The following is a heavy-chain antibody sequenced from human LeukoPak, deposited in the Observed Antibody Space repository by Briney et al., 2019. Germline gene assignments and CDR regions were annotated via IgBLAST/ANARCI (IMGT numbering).Heavy chain of an antibody. CDR2: ISYDGSDK. CDR3: AKGSNRGVATIDY. CDR1: GFTFSTYG. Sequence: GRSLRLSCAASGFTFSTYGMHWVRQAPGKGLGWVAVISYDGSDKYYAASVKGRFTISRDNSKNTLFLQMNSLRAEDTAVYYCAKGSNRGVATIDYWGQGTLVTVSS. V-gene: IGHV3-30*18. J-gene: IGHJ4*02. D-gene: IGHD5-12*01.